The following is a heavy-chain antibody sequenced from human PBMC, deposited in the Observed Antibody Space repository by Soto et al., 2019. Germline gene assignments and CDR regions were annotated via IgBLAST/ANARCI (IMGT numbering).Heavy chain of an antibody. CDR2: IYYSGNT. V-gene: IGHV4-30-4*01. Sequence: PSETLSLTCTVSGGSISSGDYYWSWIRQPPGKGLEWIGYIYYSGNTYYTPSLKSRATISVDTSKNQFSLRLSSVTVTDTAVYYCXRQSCTSASCPWGWFDPWGQGTLVTVSS. D-gene: IGHD2-2*01. CDR3: XRQSCTSASCPWGWFDP. J-gene: IGHJ5*02. CDR1: GGSISSGDYY.